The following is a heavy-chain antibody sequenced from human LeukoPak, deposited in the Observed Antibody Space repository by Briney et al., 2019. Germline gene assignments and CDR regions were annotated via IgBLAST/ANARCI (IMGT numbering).Heavy chain of an antibody. V-gene: IGHV3-23*01. J-gene: IGHJ4*02. CDR1: GFTFSSYA. D-gene: IGHD6-6*01. CDR2: ISGNTENT. Sequence: GGSLRLSCAASGFTFSSYAMNWVRQAPGKGLEWVSGISGNTENTYYADSVKGRFTISRDNSKNTLYLQMNSLRAEDTAVYYCAKGPWYGSASDEDYWGQGTLVTVSS. CDR3: AKGPWYGSASDEDY.